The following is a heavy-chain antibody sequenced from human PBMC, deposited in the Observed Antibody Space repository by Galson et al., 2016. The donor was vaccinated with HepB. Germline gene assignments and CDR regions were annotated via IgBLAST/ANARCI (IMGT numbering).Heavy chain of an antibody. J-gene: IGHJ6*02. CDR3: ARYYGDFGMDV. Sequence: ETLSLTCTVSGGSVSSGSYYWSWIRQPPGQGLELIGYIYYTGTTNYNPSLKSRVTISVDTSKNQFSLKLNSVTAADTAVYYCARYYGDFGMDVWGQGTTVTVSS. V-gene: IGHV4-61*01. CDR1: GGSVSSGSYY. D-gene: IGHD4-17*01. CDR2: IYYTGTT.